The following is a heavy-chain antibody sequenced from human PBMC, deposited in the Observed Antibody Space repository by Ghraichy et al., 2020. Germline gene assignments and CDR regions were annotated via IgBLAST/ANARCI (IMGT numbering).Heavy chain of an antibody. Sequence: SETLSLTCTVSGGSISSDSYYWSWLRPPAGKGLEWIGRIYTSGSTNYNPSLKSRVTISVDTSKNQFSLKLSSVTAADTAVYYCASSDRVMVYEVDYWGQGTLVTVSS. CDR3: ASSDRVMVYEVDY. D-gene: IGHD2-8*01. V-gene: IGHV4-61*02. CDR2: IYTSGST. J-gene: IGHJ4*02. CDR1: GGSISSDSYY.